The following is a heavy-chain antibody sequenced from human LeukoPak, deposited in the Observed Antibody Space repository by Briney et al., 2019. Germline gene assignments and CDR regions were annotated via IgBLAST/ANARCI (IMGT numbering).Heavy chain of an antibody. Sequence: PGGSLRLSCAASGFTFSSYGMHWVRQAPGKGLEWVAVISYDGSNKYYADSVKGRFTISRDNSKNTLYLQMNSLRAEDTAVYYCAKWANGWYLDYWGQGTLVTVSS. CDR3: AKWANGWYLDY. J-gene: IGHJ4*02. D-gene: IGHD6-19*01. CDR1: GFTFSSYG. V-gene: IGHV3-30*18. CDR2: ISYDGSNK.